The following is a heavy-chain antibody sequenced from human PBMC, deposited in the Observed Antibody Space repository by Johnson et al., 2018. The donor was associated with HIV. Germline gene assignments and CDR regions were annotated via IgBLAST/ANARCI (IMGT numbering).Heavy chain of an antibody. Sequence: QLVESGGGVVQPVRSLRLSCAASGFTFDDYAMHWVRQAPGKGLEWVSGISWNSGSIGYADSVKGRFTISRDNAKNSLYLQMNSLRAEDTALYYCAKDIGVTTPWDAFDIWGQGTMVTVSS. J-gene: IGHJ3*02. CDR1: GFTFDDYA. V-gene: IGHV3-9*01. D-gene: IGHD4-17*01. CDR2: ISWNSGSI. CDR3: AKDIGVTTPWDAFDI.